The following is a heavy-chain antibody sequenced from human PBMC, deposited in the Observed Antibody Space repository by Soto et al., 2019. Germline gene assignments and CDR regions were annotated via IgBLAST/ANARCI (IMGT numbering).Heavy chain of an antibody. CDR3: AREAGTTGNYYYGMDV. CDR1: GYTFIGHY. J-gene: IGHJ6*02. V-gene: IGHV1-2*02. D-gene: IGHD1-7*01. CDR2: TNPSSGAT. Sequence: ASVKVSCKASGYTFIGHYLHWVRQAPGQGLEWLGWTNPSSGATNFAQKFQGRVTMTRDTSISTAYLELSRLRSDDTAVYYCAREAGTTGNYYYGMDVWGQGTTVTVSS.